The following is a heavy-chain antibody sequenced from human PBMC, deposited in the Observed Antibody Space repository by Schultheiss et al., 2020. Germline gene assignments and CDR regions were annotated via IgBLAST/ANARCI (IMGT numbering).Heavy chain of an antibody. CDR2: INPSGGTT. J-gene: IGHJ4*02. Sequence: ASVKVSCKASGYTFTNNYVHWVRQAPGQGLEWLGMINPSGGTTKYTEKLQGRVTMTRDTSTSTVYMELSSLRSEDTAVYYCARADTAMESDYWGQGTLVTVSS. D-gene: IGHD5-18*01. V-gene: IGHV1-46*01. CDR3: ARADTAMESDY. CDR1: GYTFTNNY.